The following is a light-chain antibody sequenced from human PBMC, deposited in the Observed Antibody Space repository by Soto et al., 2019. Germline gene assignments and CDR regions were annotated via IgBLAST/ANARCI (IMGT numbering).Light chain of an antibody. J-gene: IGKJ5*01. Sequence: EIVLTQSPGTLSLSPGERATLSCRASQSVSSSYLAWYQQKPGQAPRLLIYGASSWATGIPDRFSGSGSGTDFTLTISRLEPEDFAVYYCQQYGSSSPTFGQGTRLEIK. CDR1: QSVSSSY. CDR2: GAS. V-gene: IGKV3-20*01. CDR3: QQYGSSSPT.